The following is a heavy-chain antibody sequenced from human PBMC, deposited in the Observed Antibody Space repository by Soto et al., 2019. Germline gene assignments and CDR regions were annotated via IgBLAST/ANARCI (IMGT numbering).Heavy chain of an antibody. D-gene: IGHD3-10*01. CDR2: ISGSGGST. CDR3: AKYWRWFGELPMDV. J-gene: IGHJ6*02. CDR1: GFTFSSYA. Sequence: EVQLLESGGGLVQPGGSLRLSCAASGFTFSSYAMSWVRQAPGKGLEWVSAISGSGGSTYYADSVKGRFTISTDNSKNTLYLQMNSPRAEDTAVYYCAKYWRWFGELPMDVWGQGTTVTVSS. V-gene: IGHV3-23*01.